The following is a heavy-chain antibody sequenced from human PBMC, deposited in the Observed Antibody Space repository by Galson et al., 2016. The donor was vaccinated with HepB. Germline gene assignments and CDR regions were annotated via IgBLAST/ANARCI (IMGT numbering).Heavy chain of an antibody. CDR3: ARTITGPPYYYFHYMDV. V-gene: IGHV4-31*03. Sequence: TLSLTCTVSGDSISTGVYYWSWIRQHPGKGLEWVGNIYYSGSTYYKPSLKSRAIISVDMSKNQFSLKLSSVTAADTAVYFCARTITGPPYYYFHYMDVWGKGTTVTVSS. CDR2: IYYSGST. J-gene: IGHJ6*03. CDR1: GDSISTGVYY. D-gene: IGHD5-12*01.